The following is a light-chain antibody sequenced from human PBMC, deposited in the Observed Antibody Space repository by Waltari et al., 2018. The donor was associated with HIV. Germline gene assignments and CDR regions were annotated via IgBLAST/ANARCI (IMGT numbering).Light chain of an antibody. CDR3: QQYYTTPFT. CDR2: WAS. V-gene: IGKV4-1*01. CDR1: QSVLYSSNNKNY. J-gene: IGKJ3*01. Sequence: DIVMTQSPDSLAVSLGERATINCKSSQSVLYSSNNKNYLAWYQQKPGQSPKLLIYWASTRESVVPDRFSGSGSGTDFTLTISSLQAEDVAVYYCQQYYTTPFTFGPGTKVDIK.